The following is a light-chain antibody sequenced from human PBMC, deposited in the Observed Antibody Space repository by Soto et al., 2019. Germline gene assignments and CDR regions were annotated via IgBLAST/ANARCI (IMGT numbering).Light chain of an antibody. V-gene: IGLV2-14*01. J-gene: IGLJ3*02. Sequence: QSALTQPASVSGSPGQSITISCTGTSSDVGGYNYVSWYQQHPGKAPKLMIYDVSNRPSGVSNRFSGSKSGNTASLTISGLQAEDADDYYCSSYTSSRTWVFGGGTKLTVL. CDR2: DVS. CDR3: SSYTSSRTWV. CDR1: SSDVGGYNY.